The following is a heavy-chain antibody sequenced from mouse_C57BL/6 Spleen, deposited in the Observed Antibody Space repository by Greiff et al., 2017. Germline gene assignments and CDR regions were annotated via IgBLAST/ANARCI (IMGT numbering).Heavy chain of an antibody. CDR1: GFNIKDDY. V-gene: IGHV14-4*01. J-gene: IGHJ2*01. D-gene: IGHD2-2*01. CDR2: IDPENGDT. Sequence: VQLKESGAELVRPGASVKLSCTASGFNIKDDYMHWVKQRPEQGLEWIGWIDPENGDTEYASKFQGKATITADTSSNPAYLQLSSLTSEDTAVYYCTTSMVTTGSYWGQGTTLTVSS. CDR3: TTSMVTTGSY.